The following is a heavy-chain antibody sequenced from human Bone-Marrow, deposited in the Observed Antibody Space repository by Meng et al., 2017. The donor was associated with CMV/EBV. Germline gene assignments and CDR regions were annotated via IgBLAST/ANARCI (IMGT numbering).Heavy chain of an antibody. Sequence: SETLSLTCTVSGGSVSSGSYHWSWLRQPPGKGLEWIGFIYDSGSTNYNPSLKSRVTISKDTSKNQLSLKLTFVTAADTAVYYCARGIKDYDFWPFDLWGRGTQVTVSS. CDR1: GGSVSSGSYH. J-gene: IGHJ2*01. V-gene: IGHV4-61*01. CDR3: ARGIKDYDFWPFDL. CDR2: IYDSGST. D-gene: IGHD3-3*01.